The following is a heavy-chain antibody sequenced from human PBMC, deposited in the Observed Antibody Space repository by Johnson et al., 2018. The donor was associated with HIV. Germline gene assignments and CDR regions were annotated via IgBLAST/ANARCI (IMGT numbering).Heavy chain of an antibody. J-gene: IGHJ3*02. V-gene: IGHV3-53*01. D-gene: IGHD2-2*01. CDR1: GFTVSSTY. CDR2: LYSAGRT. CDR3: ARRCSSSSCSHGAFDI. Sequence: VQLVESGGGLVQPGGSLRLSCAASGFTVSSTYMSWVRQAPGKGLEWLSVLYSAGRTYYADSVKGRFTISRDGSKNTLFLQMNSLRAEDTAVYYCARRCSSSSCSHGAFDIWGQGTVVTVSS.